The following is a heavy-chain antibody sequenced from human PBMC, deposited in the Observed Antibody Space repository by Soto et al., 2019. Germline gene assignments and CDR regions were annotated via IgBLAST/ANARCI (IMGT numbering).Heavy chain of an antibody. Sequence: ASVKVSCKASGYTFTSYGISWVRQAPGQGLEWMGWISAYNGNTNYAQKLQSRVTMTTDTSTSTAYMELRSLRSDDTAVYYCARSVIAVAGSYYYYGMDVWGQGTTVTVSS. CDR1: GYTFTSYG. J-gene: IGHJ6*02. D-gene: IGHD6-19*01. CDR3: ARSVIAVAGSYYYYGMDV. V-gene: IGHV1-18*01. CDR2: ISAYNGNT.